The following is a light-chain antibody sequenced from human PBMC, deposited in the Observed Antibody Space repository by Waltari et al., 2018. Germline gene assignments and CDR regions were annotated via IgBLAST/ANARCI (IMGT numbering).Light chain of an antibody. CDR1: GSDVGGYIY. CDR2: DVD. J-gene: IGLJ1*01. CDR3: CSYAGRYTFV. V-gene: IGLV2-11*01. Sequence: QSALTQPRSVSGSPGQSVTISCTGSGSDVGGYIYVSWYHHHPGRAPKGVIYDVDKRPSGVPDRFYGSQSGKTASLTSSGVQAEDEGDYYCCSYAGRYTFVFGSGTRVTVL.